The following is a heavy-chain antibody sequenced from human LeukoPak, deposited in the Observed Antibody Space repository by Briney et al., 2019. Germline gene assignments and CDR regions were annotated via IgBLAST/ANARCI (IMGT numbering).Heavy chain of an antibody. CDR3: ARGRRDPL. CDR2: ISDSGST. Sequence: SETLSLTCTVSGSSMTSYHWSWLRQPPGTGLEWIGYISDSGSTNYNPSLKSRLTISVDMSQSQLSLKLTSVTAADTAVYYCARGRRDPLWGRGTLVTVSS. J-gene: IGHJ2*01. D-gene: IGHD5-24*01. CDR1: GSSMTSYH. V-gene: IGHV4-59*12.